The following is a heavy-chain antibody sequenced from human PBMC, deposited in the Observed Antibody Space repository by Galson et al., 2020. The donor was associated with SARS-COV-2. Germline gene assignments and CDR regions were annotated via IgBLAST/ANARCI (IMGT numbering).Heavy chain of an antibody. Sequence: ASVKVSCKASGYTFTSYDINWVRQATGQGLEWMGWMNPNSGNTGYAQKFQGRVTMTRNTSISTAYMELSSLRSEDTAVYYCARGLGYCSSTSCYSVDYFDYWGQGTLVTVSS. D-gene: IGHD2-2*01. J-gene: IGHJ4*02. CDR3: ARGLGYCSSTSCYSVDYFDY. V-gene: IGHV1-8*01. CDR2: MNPNSGNT. CDR1: GYTFTSYD.